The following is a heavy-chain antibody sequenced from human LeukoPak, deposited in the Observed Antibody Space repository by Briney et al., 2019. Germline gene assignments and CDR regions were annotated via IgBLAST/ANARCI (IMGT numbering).Heavy chain of an antibody. Sequence: SETLSLTCSVSGVSIITYYWSWIRQPPGKGLEWLGYLYSSGTTNYNPSPRSRLTISADTSKNQFSLKLNSVPAADTAVYYCARAQTISSFYFDYWGQGILVAVSS. CDR1: GVSIITYY. J-gene: IGHJ4*02. CDR2: LYSSGTT. CDR3: ARAQTISSFYFDY. D-gene: IGHD4/OR15-4a*01. V-gene: IGHV4-59*01.